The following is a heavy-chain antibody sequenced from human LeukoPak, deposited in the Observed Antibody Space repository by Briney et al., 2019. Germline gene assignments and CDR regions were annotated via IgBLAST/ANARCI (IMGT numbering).Heavy chain of an antibody. Sequence: GGSPRLSCAASGFTFSKYAMSWIRQAPGKGLEWVAAISYDGSNQDYVDSVKGRFTISRDNSKNTLYLQMNSLKTEDTAVYYCTRDALPYSSGWYYYYYYMDVWGKGTTVTVSS. V-gene: IGHV3-30*03. CDR2: ISYDGSNQ. J-gene: IGHJ6*03. CDR3: TRDALPYSSGWYYYYYYMDV. CDR1: GFTFSKYA. D-gene: IGHD6-19*01.